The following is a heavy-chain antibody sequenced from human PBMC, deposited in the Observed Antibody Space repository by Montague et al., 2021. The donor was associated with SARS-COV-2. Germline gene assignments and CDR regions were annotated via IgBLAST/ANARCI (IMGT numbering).Heavy chain of an antibody. CDR3: ARGMIRGVTTPFDY. CDR2: IYYSGTT. V-gene: IGHV4-39*02. D-gene: IGHD3-10*01. Sequence: SKTLSLTCSVSSGSIISSGYYWGWIRQPPGKELEWIGSIYYSGTTYYNPSLQSRGTISVDTSKNHLSLRLSSVTAADTAVYFCARGMIRGVTTPFDYWGQGSQVTVSS. CDR1: SGSIISSGYY. J-gene: IGHJ4*02.